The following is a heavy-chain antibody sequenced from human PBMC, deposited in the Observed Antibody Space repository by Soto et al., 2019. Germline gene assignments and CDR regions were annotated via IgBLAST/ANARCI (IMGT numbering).Heavy chain of an antibody. J-gene: IGHJ6*02. CDR2: IYYSGST. Sequence: QVQLQESGPGLVKPSQTLSLTCTVSGGSISSGDYYWSWIRQPPGKGLEWIGYIYYSGSTYYNPSLKSRVTISVDTSKNQFSLKLSSVTAADTAVYYCARDLKAQNWAYSGYDPDYYYYYGMDVWGQGTTVTVSS. CDR3: ARDLKAQNWAYSGYDPDYYYYYGMDV. D-gene: IGHD5-12*01. V-gene: IGHV4-30-4*01. CDR1: GGSISSGDYY.